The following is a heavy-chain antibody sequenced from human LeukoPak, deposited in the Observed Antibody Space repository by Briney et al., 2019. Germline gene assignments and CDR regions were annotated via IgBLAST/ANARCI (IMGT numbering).Heavy chain of an antibody. CDR2: IGGSGGST. V-gene: IGHV3-23*01. Sequence: GGSLRLSCAASGFTFSSYAMNWVRQAPGKGLEWVSTIGGSGGSTYYADSVKGRFTISRDNSKNTLYLQMNSLRAEDTAVYYCARNFHRRLYDSSGYYPYWGQGTLVAVSS. CDR1: GFTFSSYA. CDR3: ARNFHRRLYDSSGYYPY. J-gene: IGHJ4*02. D-gene: IGHD3-22*01.